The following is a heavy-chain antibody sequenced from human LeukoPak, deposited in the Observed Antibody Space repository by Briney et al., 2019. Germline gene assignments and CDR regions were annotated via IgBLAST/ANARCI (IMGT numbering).Heavy chain of an antibody. V-gene: IGHV1-18*01. CDR3: ARADGTNSGTNAFDV. D-gene: IGHD4-23*01. Sequence: ASVKVSCKTSGYRFNVYDISWVRQAPGHGLDYVGWISTYTGRANYAQKFQGRVSVITDTSTSTAYLELTNLTSSDTGLYYCARADGTNSGTNAFDVWGLGTMVTVAS. J-gene: IGHJ3*01. CDR2: ISTYTGRA. CDR1: GYRFNVYD.